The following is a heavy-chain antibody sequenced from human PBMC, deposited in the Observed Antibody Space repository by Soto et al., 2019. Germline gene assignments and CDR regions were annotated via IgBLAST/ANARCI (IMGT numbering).Heavy chain of an antibody. CDR3: AKRSPYSSGWYSPIFDY. Sequence: GGSLRLSCAASGFSFSDYSMSWVRQAPGKGLEWVSVISESGGSTHYADSVRGRFTVSRDNSKNSLSLRMNSLRDEDTAVYFCAKRSPYSSGWYSPIFDYWGQGALVTVSS. J-gene: IGHJ4*02. CDR2: ISESGGST. CDR1: GFSFSDYS. D-gene: IGHD6-13*01. V-gene: IGHV3-23*01.